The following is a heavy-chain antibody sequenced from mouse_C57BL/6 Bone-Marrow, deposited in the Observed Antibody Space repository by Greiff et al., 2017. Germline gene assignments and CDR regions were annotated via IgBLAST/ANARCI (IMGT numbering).Heavy chain of an antibody. V-gene: IGHV1-76*01. CDR3: ARSEANCDVGY. Sequence: QVQLQQSGAELVRPGASVKLSCKASGYTFTDYYINWVKQRPGQGLEWIARIYPGSGNTYYNEKFKGKATLTSEKSSSTAYMQLSSLTSEDSAVYFSARSEANCDVGYWGQGTTLTVSS. J-gene: IGHJ2*01. D-gene: IGHD4-1*01. CDR2: IYPGSGNT. CDR1: GYTFTDYY.